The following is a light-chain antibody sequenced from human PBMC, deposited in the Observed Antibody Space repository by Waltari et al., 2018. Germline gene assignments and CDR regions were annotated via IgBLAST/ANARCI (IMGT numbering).Light chain of an antibody. Sequence: QSALTQPASVSGSPGQSITISCTGTSSDVGIYDYVSWFQHHPGKAPKLIIYDVTNRPSGVCRRFAGSKSGNTASLTISGLQAEDEADYFCSSYTTSTTLVFGGGTKLSVL. CDR2: DVT. V-gene: IGLV2-14*03. CDR3: SSYTTSTTLV. CDR1: SSDVGIYDY. J-gene: IGLJ2*01.